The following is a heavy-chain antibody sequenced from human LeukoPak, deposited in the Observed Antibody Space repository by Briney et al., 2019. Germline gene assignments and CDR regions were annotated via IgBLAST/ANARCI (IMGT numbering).Heavy chain of an antibody. CDR1: GFTFSSYA. Sequence: GGSLRLSCAASGFTFSSYAMHWVRQAPGKGLEWVAVISYDGSNKYYADSVKGRFTISRDNSKNTLYLQMNSLRAEDTALYYCAKASGEDIVATTRGAYYFDYWGQGTLVTVSS. CDR3: AKASGEDIVATTRGAYYFDY. V-gene: IGHV3-30-3*01. D-gene: IGHD5-12*01. J-gene: IGHJ4*02. CDR2: ISYDGSNK.